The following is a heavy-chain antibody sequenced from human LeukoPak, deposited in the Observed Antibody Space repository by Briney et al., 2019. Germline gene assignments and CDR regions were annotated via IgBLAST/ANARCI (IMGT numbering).Heavy chain of an antibody. Sequence: GGSLRLSCAASGFTLSRYGMNWVGQAPGRGLEWVSYISSSSSTIYYADSVKGRFTISRDNAKNSLYLQMNSLGGEDTAVYSCARVSSYGGADYWGQGTLVTVSS. D-gene: IGHD4-23*01. CDR1: GFTLSRYG. V-gene: IGHV3-48*01. CDR3: ARVSSYGGADY. J-gene: IGHJ4*02. CDR2: ISSSSSTI.